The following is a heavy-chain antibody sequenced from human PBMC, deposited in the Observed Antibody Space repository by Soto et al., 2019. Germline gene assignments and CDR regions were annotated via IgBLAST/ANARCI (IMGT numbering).Heavy chain of an antibody. CDR3: ARDMSATVTTYYFDY. CDR1: GFTFSSYS. Sequence: QVQLVESGGGVVQPGRSLRLSCAASGFTFSSYSMHWVRQAPGKGLEWVAVIWYDGSNKYYADSVKGRFTISRDNSKNTLYLQMNSLRAEDTAVYYCARDMSATVTTYYFDYWGQGTLVTVSS. D-gene: IGHD4-17*01. J-gene: IGHJ4*02. CDR2: IWYDGSNK. V-gene: IGHV3-33*01.